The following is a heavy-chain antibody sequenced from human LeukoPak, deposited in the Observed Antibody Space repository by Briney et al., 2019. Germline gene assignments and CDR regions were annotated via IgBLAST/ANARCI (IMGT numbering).Heavy chain of an antibody. CDR2: IYYSGST. D-gene: IGHD5-24*01. CDR3: ARVSRRDGYNYWDY. CDR1: GGSISSYY. V-gene: IGHV4-59*01. Sequence: SETLSLTCTVSGGSISSYYWSWIRQPPGKGLEWIGYIYYSGSTNYNPSLKSRVTISVDTSKNQFSLKLSSVTAADTAVYYCARVSRRDGYNYWDYWGQGTLVTVSS. J-gene: IGHJ4*02.